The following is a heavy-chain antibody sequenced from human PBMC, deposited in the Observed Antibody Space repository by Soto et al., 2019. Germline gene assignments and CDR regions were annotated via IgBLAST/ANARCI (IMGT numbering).Heavy chain of an antibody. CDR1: GYTFTGYY. V-gene: IGHV1-2*04. D-gene: IGHD5-12*01. Sequence: ASVKVSCKASGYTFTGYYMHWVRQAPGQGLEWMGWINPNSGGTNYAQKFQGWVTMTRDTSISTAYMELSRLRSDDTAVYYCARSRDGYINDAFDIWGQGTMVTVSS. CDR2: INPNSGGT. J-gene: IGHJ3*02. CDR3: ARSRDGYINDAFDI.